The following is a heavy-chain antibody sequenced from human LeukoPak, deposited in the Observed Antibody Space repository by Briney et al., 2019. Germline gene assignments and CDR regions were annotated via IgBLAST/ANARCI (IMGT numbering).Heavy chain of an antibody. CDR2: IIPIFGTA. CDR3: ARGGSQDTAMVT. J-gene: IGHJ5*02. D-gene: IGHD5-18*01. CDR1: GDTFSSYA. V-gene: IGHV1-69*01. Sequence: SVKVSCKASGDTFSSYAISWVRQAPGQGLEWMGGIIPIFGTANYAQKFQGRVTITADESTSTAYMELSSLRSEDTAVYYCARGGSQDTAMVTWGQGTLVTVSS.